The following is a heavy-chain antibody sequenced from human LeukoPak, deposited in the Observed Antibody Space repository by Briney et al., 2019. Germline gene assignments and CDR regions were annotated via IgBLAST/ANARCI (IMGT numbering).Heavy chain of an antibody. J-gene: IGHJ4*02. V-gene: IGHV1-18*01. CDR2: ISAYNGNT. Sequence: ASVKVSCKASGYTFTSYGISWVRQAPGQGLEWMGWISAYNGNTNYAQKVQGRVTMTTDTSTSTAYMELRSLRSDDTAVYYCATSPVERGTPTYWGQGTLVTVSS. D-gene: IGHD1-1*01. CDR3: ATSPVERGTPTY. CDR1: GYTFTSYG.